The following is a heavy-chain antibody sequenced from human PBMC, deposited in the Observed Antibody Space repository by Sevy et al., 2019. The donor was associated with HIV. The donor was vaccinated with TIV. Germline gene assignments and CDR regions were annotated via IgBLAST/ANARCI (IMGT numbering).Heavy chain of an antibody. Sequence: GGSLRLSCEASGFTLSSYTMNWVRQSPEKGLEWVATFDRTDITHYADSVKGRFIISRATAKNSLFLQMNSLRDDDTAMYFCVGDEMAIASHFDYWGRGTLVTVSS. V-gene: IGHV3-48*02. CDR1: GFTLSSYT. J-gene: IGHJ4*02. D-gene: IGHD2-21*01. CDR2: FDRTDIT. CDR3: VGDEMAIASHFDY.